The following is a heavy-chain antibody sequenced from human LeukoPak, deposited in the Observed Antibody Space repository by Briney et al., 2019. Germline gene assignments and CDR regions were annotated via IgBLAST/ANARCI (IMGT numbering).Heavy chain of an antibody. CDR2: INPNSGGT. D-gene: IGHD2-21*02. V-gene: IGHV1-2*02. CDR1: GYTFTGYY. CDR3: ARENCGGDCVDFDY. J-gene: IGHJ4*02. Sequence: ASVKVSCKASGYTFTGYYMHWARQAPGQGLEWMGWINPNSGGTNYAQKFQGRVTMTRDTSISTAYMELSRLRSDDTAVYYCARENCGGDCVDFDYWGQGTLVTVSS.